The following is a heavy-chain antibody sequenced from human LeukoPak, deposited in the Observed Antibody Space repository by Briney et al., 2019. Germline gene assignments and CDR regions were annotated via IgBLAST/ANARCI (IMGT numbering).Heavy chain of an antibody. Sequence: ASVKVSCKASGYAFTGYYMHWVRQAPGQGLEWMGWINPNSGGTNYAQKFQGRVTMTRDTSISTAYMELSRLRSDDTAVYYCARRLYDSSGYYSRYYYYYMDVWGKGTTVTVSS. J-gene: IGHJ6*03. CDR1: GYAFTGYY. CDR3: ARRLYDSSGYYSRYYYYYMDV. V-gene: IGHV1-2*02. CDR2: INPNSGGT. D-gene: IGHD3-22*01.